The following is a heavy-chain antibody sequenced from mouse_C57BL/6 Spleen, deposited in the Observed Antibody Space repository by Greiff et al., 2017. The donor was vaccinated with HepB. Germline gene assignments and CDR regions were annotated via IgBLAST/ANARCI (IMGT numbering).Heavy chain of an antibody. CDR1: GFTFSSYA. J-gene: IGHJ3*01. D-gene: IGHD1-1*01. CDR3: ARGITTVVGERFAY. Sequence: DVHLVESGGGLVKPGGSLKLSCAASGFTFSSYAMSWVRQTPEKRLEWVATISDGGSYTYYPDNVKGRFTISRDNAKNNLYLQMSHLKSEDTAMYYCARGITTVVGERFAYWGQGTLVTVSA. V-gene: IGHV5-4*01. CDR2: ISDGGSYT.